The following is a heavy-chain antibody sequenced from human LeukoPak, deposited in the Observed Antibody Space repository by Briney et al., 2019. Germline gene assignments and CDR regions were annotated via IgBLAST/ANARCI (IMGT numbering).Heavy chain of an antibody. Sequence: ASVKVSCKASGGTFSSYAISWVRQAPGQGFEWMGRIIPIFGTANYAQKFQGRVTITTDESTSTAYMELSSLRSEDTAVYYCARDKNAYYYDETGAFDIWGQGTMVTVSS. CDR1: GGTFSSYA. CDR2: IIPIFGTA. D-gene: IGHD3-22*01. J-gene: IGHJ3*02. CDR3: ARDKNAYYYDETGAFDI. V-gene: IGHV1-69*05.